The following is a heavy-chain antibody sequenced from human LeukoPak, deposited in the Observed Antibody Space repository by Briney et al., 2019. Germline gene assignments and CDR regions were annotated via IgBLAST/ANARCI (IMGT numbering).Heavy chain of an antibody. CDR1: GFTFSRYE. CDR3: ARETTTLDY. D-gene: IGHD1-26*01. J-gene: IGHJ4*02. CDR2: IWYDGSNK. V-gene: IGHV3-33*07. Sequence: GGSLRLSCAASGFTFSRYEMNWVRQAPGKGLEWVAVIWYDGSNKFYADSVKGRFTISRDNSKNTLYLQMNSLRAEDTAVYYCARETTTLDYWGQGTLVTVSS.